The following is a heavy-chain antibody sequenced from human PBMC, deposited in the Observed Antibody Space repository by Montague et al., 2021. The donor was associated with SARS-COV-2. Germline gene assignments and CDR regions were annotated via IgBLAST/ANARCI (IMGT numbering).Heavy chain of an antibody. CDR3: ARAETAMFSEYYYGMDV. CDR2: IYYSGST. D-gene: IGHD5-18*01. CDR1: GGSISSYY. Sequence: SETLSLTCTVSGGSISSYYWSWIRQPPGKGLEWIGYIYYSGSTNYNPSLKSRVTISVDTSKNQFSLRLSPVTAADTAVYYCARAETAMFSEYYYGMDVWGQGTTVTVSS. J-gene: IGHJ6*02. V-gene: IGHV4-59*08.